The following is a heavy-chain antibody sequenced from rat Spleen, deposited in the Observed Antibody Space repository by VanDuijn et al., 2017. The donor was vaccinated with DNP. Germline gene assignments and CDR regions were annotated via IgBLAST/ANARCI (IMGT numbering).Heavy chain of an antibody. CDR2: INTGCGNT. V-gene: IGHV5-25*01. J-gene: IGHJ2*01. D-gene: IGHD1-6*01. CDR1: XFTXXXYA. CDR3: ATRGYYGLAYYFHY. Sequence: EVQLVESGGGLVQPGRXXKLSCAXXXFTXXXYAXXWVXXXPTXXXEWVESINTGCGNTYYRDSVKGRFTISRDNAKSTLYLQMDSLRSEDTATYYWATRGYYGLAYYFHYWGQGVMVTVSS.